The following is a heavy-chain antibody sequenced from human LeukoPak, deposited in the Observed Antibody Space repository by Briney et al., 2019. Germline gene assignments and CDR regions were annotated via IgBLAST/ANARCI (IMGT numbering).Heavy chain of an antibody. J-gene: IGHJ6*02. CDR2: IKQDGSEK. CDR3: ARDRTSEAGLIDYYYYYGMDV. Sequence: GGTLRLSCAASGFTFSSYWMSWVRQAPGKGLEWVANIKQDGSEKYYVDSVKGRFTISRDIAKNSLYLQMNSLRAEDTAVYYCARDRTSEAGLIDYYYYYGMDVWGQGTTVTVSS. CDR1: GFTFSSYW. V-gene: IGHV3-7*05. D-gene: IGHD6-19*01.